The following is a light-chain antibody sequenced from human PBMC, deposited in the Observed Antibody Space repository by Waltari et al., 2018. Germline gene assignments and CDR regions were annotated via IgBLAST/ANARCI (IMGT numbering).Light chain of an antibody. V-gene: IGLV3-27*01. CDR2: KDP. CDR3: YSAADNDLGV. CDR1: VLANKS. J-gene: IGLJ3*02. Sequence: SLELTQTSSLSVSPGQTVRITCSGDVLANKSARWFQQKPGQAPILIISKDPERPSGIPERFSGSSSGTTVTLTISGAQVEDEADYYCYSAADNDLGVFGGGTKLTVL.